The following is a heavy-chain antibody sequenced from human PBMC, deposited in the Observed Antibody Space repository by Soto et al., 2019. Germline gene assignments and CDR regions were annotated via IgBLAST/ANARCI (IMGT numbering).Heavy chain of an antibody. Sequence: GSLRLSCAASGFTFSNAWINWVRQTPGKGLEWVGRVKSKTDGGTTGFAAPVKGRFAISRDDSKNMVYLEMNSLKTEDTAIYYCTTDSYITSIIVRFDYWGHGTLVTVSS. CDR2: VKSKTDGGTT. V-gene: IGHV3-15*07. J-gene: IGHJ4*01. D-gene: IGHD3-22*01. CDR1: GFTFSNAW. CDR3: TTDSYITSIIVRFDY.